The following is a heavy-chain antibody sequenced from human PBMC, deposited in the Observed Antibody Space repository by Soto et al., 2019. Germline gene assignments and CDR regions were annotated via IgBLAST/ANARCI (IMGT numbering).Heavy chain of an antibody. CDR1: GFIFSNYA. CDR3: AKDTGRGGGSVFDY. D-gene: IGHD2-15*01. J-gene: IGHJ4*02. V-gene: IGHV3-23*01. Sequence: HPGGSLRLSCAPSGFIFSNYAMSWVRQARGKGLEWVSAISGSGADTYYTESVKGRFTISRDNFKNTLYLQMNSLRAEDTAVYYRAKDTGRGGGSVFDYWGQGTLVTVSS. CDR2: ISGSGADT.